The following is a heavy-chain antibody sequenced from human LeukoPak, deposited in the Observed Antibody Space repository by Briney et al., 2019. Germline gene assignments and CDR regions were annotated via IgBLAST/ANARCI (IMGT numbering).Heavy chain of an antibody. CDR1: GYTFSGYY. V-gene: IGHV1-2*02. CDR2: INPNSGGT. Sequence: ASVKVSCKTSGYTFSGYYIHWVRQAPGEGLQWMGWINPNSGGTKYAQKSQGRVTMTRDTSTSTAYMDLTRLTSDDTAVYYCARGRRLTGYYDFDYWGQGTLVTVSS. J-gene: IGHJ4*02. CDR3: ARGRRLTGYYDFDY. D-gene: IGHD3-9*01.